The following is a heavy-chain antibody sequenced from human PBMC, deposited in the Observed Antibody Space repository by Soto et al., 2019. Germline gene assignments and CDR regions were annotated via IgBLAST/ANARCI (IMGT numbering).Heavy chain of an antibody. J-gene: IGHJ3*02. V-gene: IGHV3-74*01. CDR3: IRDYGEAGSTNAFDI. CDR2: INSDGSGA. Sequence: PGGSRRLSCAASGFTFSSFWMHWVRQAPGKGLVWVSRINSDGSGASYADFVEGRFTISRDNAKNTVYFQMNSLREEDTAVYYCIRDYGEAGSTNAFDIWGQGTMVTVSS. CDR1: GFTFSSFW. D-gene: IGHD3-10*01.